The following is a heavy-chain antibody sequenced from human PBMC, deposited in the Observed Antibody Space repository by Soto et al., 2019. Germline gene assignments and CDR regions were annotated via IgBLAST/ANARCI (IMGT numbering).Heavy chain of an antibody. CDR1: GASTSGYY. V-gene: IGHV4-59*12. CDR3: AARSGRNYFGMDI. J-gene: IGHJ6*02. CDR2: TYYTGLT. D-gene: IGHD3-10*01. Sequence: QVRLQESGPRLVKPSETLSLTCTVSGASTSGYYWNWVRQAPGKGPEWIGYTYYTGLTNYTPSLRGRVTISADTSKNQFSLQLTSVTAADTAMYYCAARSGRNYFGMDIWGQGTTVTVSS.